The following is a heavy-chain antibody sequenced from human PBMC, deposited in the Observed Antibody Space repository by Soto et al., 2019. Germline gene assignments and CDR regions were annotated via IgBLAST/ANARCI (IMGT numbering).Heavy chain of an antibody. J-gene: IGHJ3*01. CDR2: ISISGSRI. CDR1: GFTFRDHF. Sequence: QVQVVESGGGLVKPGESLRLSCAASGFTFRDHFMSWIRQAPGKGLEWISDISISGSRIDYQHSVKGRFTISRDNARKSLYLQMNSLRVEDTAVYYCARQRNDIRTGVFDLWGQGTLVTVSS. V-gene: IGHV3-11*01. CDR3: ARQRNDIRTGVFDL. D-gene: IGHD5-12*01.